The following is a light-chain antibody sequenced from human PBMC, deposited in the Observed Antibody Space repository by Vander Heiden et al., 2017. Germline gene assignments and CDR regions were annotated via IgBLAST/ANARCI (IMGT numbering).Light chain of an antibody. CDR3: QQCNTYS. CDR2: KAS. Sequence: DIQMTQSPSTLSASVGDRVTITCRASQSISYWLAWYQKKPGKAPKLLIYKASSLESGVPSRFSGSGSGTEFTLTISSLQPDDFATYYCQQCNTYSFGQGTKVEIK. CDR1: QSISYW. J-gene: IGKJ1*01. V-gene: IGKV1-5*03.